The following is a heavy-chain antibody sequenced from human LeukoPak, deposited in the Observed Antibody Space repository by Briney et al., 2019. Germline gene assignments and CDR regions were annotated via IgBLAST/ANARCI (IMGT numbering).Heavy chain of an antibody. J-gene: IGHJ4*02. V-gene: IGHV4-59*12. CDR1: GVSISSYY. CDR3: ARRLYYGSGSYYNVLDY. Sequence: SETLSLTCTVSGVSISSYYWSWIRQPPGKGLEWIGYIYYSGSTNYNPSLKSRVTISLDTSKNQFSPKLSSVTAADTAVYYCARRLYYGSGSYYNVLDYWGQGTLVTVSS. D-gene: IGHD3-10*01. CDR2: IYYSGST.